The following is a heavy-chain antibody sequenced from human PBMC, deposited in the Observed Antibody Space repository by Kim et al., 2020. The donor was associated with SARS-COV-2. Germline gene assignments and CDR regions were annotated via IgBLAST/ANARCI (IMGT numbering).Heavy chain of an antibody. J-gene: IGHJ5*02. CDR3: ARKESFDWNGNWFDP. CDR2: INAGNGNT. CDR1: GYTFTSYA. Sequence: ASVKVSCKASGYTFTSYAMHWVRQAPGQRLEWMGWINAGNGNTKYSQKFQGRVTITRDTSASTAYMELSSLRSEDTAVYYCARKESFDWNGNWFDPWGQGTLVTVSS. D-gene: IGHD1-1*01. V-gene: IGHV1-3*01.